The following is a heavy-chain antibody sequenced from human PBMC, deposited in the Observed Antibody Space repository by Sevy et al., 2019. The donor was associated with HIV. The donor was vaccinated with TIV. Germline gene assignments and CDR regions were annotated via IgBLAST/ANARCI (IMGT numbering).Heavy chain of an antibody. CDR2: IRYDGSNK. D-gene: IGHD6-6*01. J-gene: IGHJ4*02. Sequence: GGSLRLSCAASGFTFSSYGMHWVRQAPGNGLEWVAFIRYDGSNKYYADSVKGRFTISRDNSKNTLYLQMNSLRAEDTAVYYCAKDRYSSSSSSRIAADYWGQGTLVTVSS. CDR3: AKDRYSSSSSSRIAADY. CDR1: GFTFSSYG. V-gene: IGHV3-30*02.